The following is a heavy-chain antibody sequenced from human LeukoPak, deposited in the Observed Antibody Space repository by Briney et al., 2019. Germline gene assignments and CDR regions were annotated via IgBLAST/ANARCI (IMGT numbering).Heavy chain of an antibody. CDR1: AGSINSYY. CDR3: ARVKVVRSGPAPPYFDY. Sequence: PSETLSLTCTVSAGSINSYYWSWIRQSPGKELEWIGYIYYSGSTNYNPSLKSRVTISIDTSKNQFSLKLSSVTAAGTAVYYCARVKVVRSGPAPPYFDYWGQGTLVTVSS. D-gene: IGHD2-15*01. J-gene: IGHJ4*02. V-gene: IGHV4-59*01. CDR2: IYYSGST.